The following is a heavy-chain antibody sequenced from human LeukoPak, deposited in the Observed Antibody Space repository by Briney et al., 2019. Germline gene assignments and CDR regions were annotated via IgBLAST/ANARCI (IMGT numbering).Heavy chain of an antibody. D-gene: IGHD4-23*01. CDR2: IKQDGSEK. J-gene: IGHJ4*02. Sequence: GGSLRLSCAASGFTFNSHWMSWVRQAPGKGLERVAHIKQDGSEKQYMDSVRGRFTISRDNTKNSMYLQMDSLRDEDTAVYYCARAGRSFYGGSSDYWGQGTLVTVSS. CDR1: GFTFNSHW. CDR3: ARAGRSFYGGSSDY. V-gene: IGHV3-7*01.